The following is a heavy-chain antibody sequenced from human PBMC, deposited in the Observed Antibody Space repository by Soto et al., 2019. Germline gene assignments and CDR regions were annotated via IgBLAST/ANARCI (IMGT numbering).Heavy chain of an antibody. Sequence: QVTLKESGPVLVKPTETLTLTCTVSGFSLSTGRMGVSWIRQPPGKALEWLAHIFSDNERSYSTSMQGRLTIPKAPPGSQFVLSLPNLDPVDTATFYCVRMTADSYQFYYAMAVGGQGTTATVSS. CDR1: GFSLSTGRMG. V-gene: IGHV2-26*01. J-gene: IGHJ6*02. CDR2: IFSDNER. CDR3: VRMTADSYQFYYAMAV. D-gene: IGHD2-2*01.